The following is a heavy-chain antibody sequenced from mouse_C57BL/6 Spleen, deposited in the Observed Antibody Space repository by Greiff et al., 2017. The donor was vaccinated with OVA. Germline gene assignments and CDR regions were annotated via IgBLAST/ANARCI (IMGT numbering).Heavy chain of an antibody. CDR2: IYPSDSET. CDR3: ARVITEGNYAMDY. CDR1: GYTFTSYW. V-gene: IGHV1-61*01. J-gene: IGHJ4*01. Sequence: QVQLQQPGAELVRPGSSVKLSCKASGYTFTSYWMDWVKQRPGQGLEWIGNIYPSDSETHYNQKFKDKATLTVDKSSSTAYMQLSSLTSEDSAVYDCARVITEGNYAMDYWGQGTSVTVSS. D-gene: IGHD2-4*01.